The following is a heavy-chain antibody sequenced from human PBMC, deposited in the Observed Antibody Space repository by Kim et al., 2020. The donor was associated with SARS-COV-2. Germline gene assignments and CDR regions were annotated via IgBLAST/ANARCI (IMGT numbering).Heavy chain of an antibody. CDR1: GFTFSSYG. V-gene: IGHV3-33*06. CDR3: AKVGDSYGYYFDY. J-gene: IGHJ4*02. D-gene: IGHD5-18*01. Sequence: GGSLRLSCAASGFTFSSYGMHWVRQAPGKGLEWVAVIWYDGSNKYYADSVKGRFTISRDNSKNTLYLQMNSLRAEDTAVYYCAKVGDSYGYYFDYWGQGTLVTVSS. CDR2: IWYDGSNK.